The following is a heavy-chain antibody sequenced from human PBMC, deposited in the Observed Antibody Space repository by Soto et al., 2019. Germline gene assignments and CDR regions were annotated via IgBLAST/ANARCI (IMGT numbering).Heavy chain of an antibody. CDR2: INHSGST. V-gene: IGHV4-34*01. CDR3: SGYYYEQGYGMDV. D-gene: IGHD3-22*01. Sequence: SETLSLTCAVYGGSFSGYYWSWIRQPPGKGLEWIGEINHSGSTNYNPSLKSRVTISVDTSKSQFSLKLSSVTAADTAVYYSSGYYYEQGYGMDVWGQGTTVTVSS. J-gene: IGHJ6*02. CDR1: GGSFSGYY.